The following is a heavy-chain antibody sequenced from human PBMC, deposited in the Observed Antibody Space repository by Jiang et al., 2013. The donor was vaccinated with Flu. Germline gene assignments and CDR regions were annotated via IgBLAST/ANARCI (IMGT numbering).Heavy chain of an antibody. Sequence: CAVSGGSFSTYYWNWIWQPAGKGLEWIGRIYTTGSTNYNPSLKNRVTMSVDTSKNQFSLNLTSVTAADTAVYYCARAGPYYDSSGFDCWGQGTLVTVSS. V-gene: IGHV4-4*07. CDR3: ARAGPYYDSSGFDC. J-gene: IGHJ4*02. D-gene: IGHD3-22*01. CDR2: IYTTGST. CDR1: GGSFSTYY.